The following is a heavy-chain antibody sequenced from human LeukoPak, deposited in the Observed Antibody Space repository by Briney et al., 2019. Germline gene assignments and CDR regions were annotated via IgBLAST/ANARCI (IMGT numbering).Heavy chain of an antibody. J-gene: IGHJ4*02. Sequence: SETLSLTCTVSGGSISSYYWSWIRQPPGKGLEWIGYIYYSGSTNYNPSLKSRVTISVDTSKNQFSLKLSSVTAADTAVYYCARGGVVVVPAAQRPNDYWGQGTLVTVSS. V-gene: IGHV4-59*08. D-gene: IGHD2-2*01. CDR1: GGSISSYY. CDR2: IYYSGST. CDR3: ARGGVVVVPAAQRPNDY.